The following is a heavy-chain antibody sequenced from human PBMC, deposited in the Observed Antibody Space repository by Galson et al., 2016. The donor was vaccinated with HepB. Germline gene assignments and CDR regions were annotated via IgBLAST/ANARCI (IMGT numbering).Heavy chain of an antibody. J-gene: IGHJ4*02. CDR1: GGTFSSYP. Sequence: SVKVSCRASGGTFSSYPISWVRQAPGQGLEWMGGIIPIFGTANYAQKFQGRVTITADEPTSTAYMELSSLRSEDTAVYYCARSIHAFGGVIAADQYYFDYGGQGTLVTASS. CDR3: ARSIHAFGGVIAADQYYFDY. CDR2: IIPIFGTA. D-gene: IGHD3-16*02. V-gene: IGHV1-69*13.